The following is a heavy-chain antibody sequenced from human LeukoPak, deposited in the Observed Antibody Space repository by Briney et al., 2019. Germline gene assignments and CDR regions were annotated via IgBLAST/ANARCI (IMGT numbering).Heavy chain of an antibody. J-gene: IGHJ4*02. Sequence: SETLSLTCTVSGGSISSYYWSWIRQPPGKGLEWIGYIYYSGTTNYNPSLKSRVTIAVDTSKNQFSLKLSSVTAADTAVYYCTRMGAAAMYFDCWGQGTLVTVSS. V-gene: IGHV4-59*01. CDR3: TRMGAAAMYFDC. CDR1: GGSISSYY. D-gene: IGHD6-13*01. CDR2: IYYSGTT.